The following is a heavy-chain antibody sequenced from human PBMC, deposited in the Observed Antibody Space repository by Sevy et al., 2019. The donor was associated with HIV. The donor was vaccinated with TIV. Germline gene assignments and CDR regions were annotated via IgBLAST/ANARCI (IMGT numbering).Heavy chain of an antibody. CDR3: ASELRFLEWLPHTYYYYYGMDV. D-gene: IGHD3-3*01. Sequence: ASVKVSCKTSGHTFNAYYTHWVRQAPGQGLEWMGGIIPIFGTANYAQKFQGRVTITADESTSTAYMELSSLRSEDTAVYYCASELRFLEWLPHTYYYYYGMDVWGQGTTVTVSS. V-gene: IGHV1-69*13. J-gene: IGHJ6*02. CDR2: IIPIFGTA. CDR1: GHTFNAYY.